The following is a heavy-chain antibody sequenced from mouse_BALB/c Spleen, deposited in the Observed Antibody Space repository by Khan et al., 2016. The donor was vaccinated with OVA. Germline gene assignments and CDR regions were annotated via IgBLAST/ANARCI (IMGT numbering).Heavy chain of an antibody. CDR3: AKGVWSYYYAFDY. Sequence: QVQLKESGPGLVAPSQSLSITCTVSGFSLTDYGVSWIRQPPGKGLEWLGVIWGGGSTNYNSALKSRLSISKDNSKSQVFLKMSSLQTDDTAMYYCAKGVWSYYYAFDYWGQGTSVTVSS. J-gene: IGHJ4*01. V-gene: IGHV2-6-5*01. CDR1: GFSLTDYG. CDR2: IWGGGST.